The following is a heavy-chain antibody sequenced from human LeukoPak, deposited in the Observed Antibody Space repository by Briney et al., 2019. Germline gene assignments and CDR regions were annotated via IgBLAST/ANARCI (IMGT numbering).Heavy chain of an antibody. Sequence: GGSPRLSCAASGFTFSSYAMSWVRQAPGKGLEWVSAISGSGGSTYYADSVKGRFTISRDNSKNTLYLQMNSLRAEDTAVYYCAKDRQDLNVLRFLEWLSPFDYWGQGTLVTVSS. J-gene: IGHJ4*02. V-gene: IGHV3-23*01. D-gene: IGHD3-3*01. CDR1: GFTFSSYA. CDR3: AKDRQDLNVLRFLEWLSPFDY. CDR2: ISGSGGST.